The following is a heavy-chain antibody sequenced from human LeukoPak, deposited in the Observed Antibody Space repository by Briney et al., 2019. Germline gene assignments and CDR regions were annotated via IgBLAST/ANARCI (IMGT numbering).Heavy chain of an antibody. Sequence: SETLSLTCTVSGGSISSGSYYWSWIRQPAGKGLEWIGRIYTSGSTNYNPSLKSRVTISVDTSKNQFSLKLSSVTAADTAVYYCARDQNSGYDFLPYWYFDLWGRGTLVTDSS. J-gene: IGHJ2*01. D-gene: IGHD5-12*01. CDR1: GGSISSGSYY. V-gene: IGHV4-61*02. CDR2: IYTSGST. CDR3: ARDQNSGYDFLPYWYFDL.